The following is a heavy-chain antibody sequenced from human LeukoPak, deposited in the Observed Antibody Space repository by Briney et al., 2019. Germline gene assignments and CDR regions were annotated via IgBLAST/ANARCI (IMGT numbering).Heavy chain of an antibody. CDR2: ISYDESNK. Sequence: GGSLRLSCAASEFTFSNYAMHWVRQAPGKGLEWVAVISYDESNKYYAGSVKGRLTISRDNSKNTLYLQMNSLRAEDTAAYYCASPYNSGWYGDFNYWGQGTLVTVSS. V-gene: IGHV3-30-3*01. CDR1: EFTFSNYA. CDR3: ASPYNSGWYGDFNY. J-gene: IGHJ4*02. D-gene: IGHD6-19*01.